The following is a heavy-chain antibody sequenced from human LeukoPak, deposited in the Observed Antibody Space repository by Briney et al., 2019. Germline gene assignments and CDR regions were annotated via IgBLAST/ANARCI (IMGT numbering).Heavy chain of an antibody. J-gene: IGHJ5*02. Sequence: GGSLRLSCTASGFTFGDYAMSWFRQAPGKGLEWVGFIRSKAYGGTTEYAASVKGRFTISRDDSKSIAYLQMNSLKTEDTAVYYCTTRWQQLGLGFDPWGQGTLVTVSS. D-gene: IGHD6-13*01. CDR2: IRSKAYGGTT. V-gene: IGHV3-49*03. CDR3: TTRWQQLGLGFDP. CDR1: GFTFGDYA.